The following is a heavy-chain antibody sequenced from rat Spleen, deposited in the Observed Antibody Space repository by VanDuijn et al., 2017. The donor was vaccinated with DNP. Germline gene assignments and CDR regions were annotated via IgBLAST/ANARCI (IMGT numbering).Heavy chain of an antibody. CDR1: GFSLTSYT. CDR3: ARSYGYNWGYY. D-gene: IGHD1-9*01. V-gene: IGHV2-6*01. Sequence: QVQLKESGPGLVQPSQTLSLTCTVSGFSLTSYTVSWVRQPPGKGLEWIAAISSGGSTYYNSALKSRLNISRDTSKSQVFLKMNSLQTEDTAMYFCARSYGYNWGYYWGQGVMVTVSS. J-gene: IGHJ2*01. CDR2: ISSGGST.